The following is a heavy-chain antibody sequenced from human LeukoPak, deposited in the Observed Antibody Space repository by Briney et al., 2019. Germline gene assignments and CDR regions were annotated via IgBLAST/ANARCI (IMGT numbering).Heavy chain of an antibody. CDR2: ISWNSGSI. Sequence: GGSLRLSCAASGFTFSSYWMHWVRQAPGKGLVWVSGISWNSGSIGYADSVKGRFTISRDNAKNSLYLQMNSLRDDDSAAYFCARVYLERLTAGYFDHWGQGTQVSVSP. V-gene: IGHV3-74*01. CDR3: ARVYLERLTAGYFDH. D-gene: IGHD2-8*01. CDR1: GFTFSSYW. J-gene: IGHJ4*02.